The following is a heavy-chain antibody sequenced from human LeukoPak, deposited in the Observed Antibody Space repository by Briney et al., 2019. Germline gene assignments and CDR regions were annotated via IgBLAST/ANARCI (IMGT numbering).Heavy chain of an antibody. CDR2: ISSSGSTI. V-gene: IGHV3-11*01. J-gene: IGHJ4*02. CDR1: GFTFSDYY. D-gene: IGHD6-13*01. CDR3: ARGVEGIAAAVPYFDY. Sequence: GGSLRLSCAASGFTFSDYYMSWIRQAPGKGLEWVSYISSSGSTIYYADSVKGRFTISRDNAKNTLYLQMNSLRAEDTAVYYCARGVEGIAAAVPYFDYWGQGTLVTVSS.